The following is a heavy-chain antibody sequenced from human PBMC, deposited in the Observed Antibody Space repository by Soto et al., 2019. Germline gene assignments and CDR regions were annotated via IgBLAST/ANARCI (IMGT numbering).Heavy chain of an antibody. D-gene: IGHD2-2*01. Sequence: ASVKVSCKAPGQVFTNSAMHWMRQAPGQRLEWLGWINADNGYTELSQKFQGRVTITRDTSASTAYMELSSLRSEDTAVYYCATSIVLVPAAMIVGWFDPWGQGTLVTVSS. J-gene: IGHJ5*02. CDR2: INADNGYT. CDR3: ATSIVLVPAAMIVGWFDP. CDR1: GQVFTNSA. V-gene: IGHV1-3*01.